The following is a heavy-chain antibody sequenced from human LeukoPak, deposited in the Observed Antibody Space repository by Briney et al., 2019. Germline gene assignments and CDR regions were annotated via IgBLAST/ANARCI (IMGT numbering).Heavy chain of an antibody. CDR3: ARLSLFLTGYSNMDV. V-gene: IGHV4-4*02. CDR2: IFHSGST. CDR1: SDSIFTSNW. D-gene: IGHD3-9*01. J-gene: IGHJ6*03. Sequence: SETLSLTCTVSSDSIFTSNWWSWVRQPPGKGLEWIGQIFHSGSTSYSPSLKSRVTISMDKSKNQISLRLTSVTAADTAVYYCARLSLFLTGYSNMDVWGKGTTVTISS.